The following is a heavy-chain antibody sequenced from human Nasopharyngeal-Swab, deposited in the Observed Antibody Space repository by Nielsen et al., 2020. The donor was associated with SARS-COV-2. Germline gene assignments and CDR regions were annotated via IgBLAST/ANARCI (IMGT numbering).Heavy chain of an antibody. CDR1: GFTFSSYA. CDR2: ISGSGGST. J-gene: IGHJ6*02. D-gene: IGHD2-2*01. CDR3: AKSPPGSTRDYYYYGMDV. Sequence: GESLKISCAASGFTFSSYAMSWVRQAPGKGLEWVSAISGSGGSTYYADSVKGRFTISRDNSKNTLYLQMNSLRAEDTAVYYCAKSPPGSTRDYYYYGMDVRGQGTTVTVSS. V-gene: IGHV3-23*01.